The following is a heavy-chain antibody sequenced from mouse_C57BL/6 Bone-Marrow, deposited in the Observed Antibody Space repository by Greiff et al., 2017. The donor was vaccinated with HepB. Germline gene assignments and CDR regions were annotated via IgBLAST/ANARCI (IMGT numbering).Heavy chain of an antibody. D-gene: IGHD1-1*01. CDR1: GFTFSDYG. CDR2: ISSGSSTI. CDR3: AREATVVPFAY. J-gene: IGHJ3*01. Sequence: EVQLVESGGGLVKPGGSLKLSCAASGFTFSDYGMHWVRQAPEKGLEWVAYISSGSSTIYYADTVKGRFTISRDNAKNTLFLQMTSLRSEDTAMYYCAREATVVPFAYWGQGTLVTVSA. V-gene: IGHV5-17*01.